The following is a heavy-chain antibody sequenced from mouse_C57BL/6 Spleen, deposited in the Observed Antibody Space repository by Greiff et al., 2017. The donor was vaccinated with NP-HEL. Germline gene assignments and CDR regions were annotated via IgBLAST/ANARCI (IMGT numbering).Heavy chain of an antibody. Sequence: EVKLVESGGGLVKPGGSLKLSCAASGFTFSDYGMHWVRQAPEKGLEWVAYISSGSSTIYYADTVKGRFTISRDNAKNTLFLQMTSLRSEDTAMYYCARIDDGYYDYAMDYWGQGTSVTVSS. D-gene: IGHD2-3*01. V-gene: IGHV5-17*01. CDR1: GFTFSDYG. CDR3: ARIDDGYYDYAMDY. J-gene: IGHJ4*01. CDR2: ISSGSSTI.